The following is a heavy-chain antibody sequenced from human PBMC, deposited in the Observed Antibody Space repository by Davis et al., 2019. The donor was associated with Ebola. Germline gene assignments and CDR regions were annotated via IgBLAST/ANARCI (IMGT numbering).Heavy chain of an antibody. CDR2: VSYSGST. V-gene: IGHV4-30-4*08. Sequence: PSETLSLTCTVSGGSISSGDYYWSWIRQPPGKGLEWIGYVSYSGSTYYSPSLKSRVTISVDTSTNQFSLKLRSVTAADAAVYYCARGEVGPAARFDPWGQGTLVTVSS. CDR1: GGSISSGDYY. D-gene: IGHD2-2*01. CDR3: ARGEVGPAARFDP. J-gene: IGHJ5*02.